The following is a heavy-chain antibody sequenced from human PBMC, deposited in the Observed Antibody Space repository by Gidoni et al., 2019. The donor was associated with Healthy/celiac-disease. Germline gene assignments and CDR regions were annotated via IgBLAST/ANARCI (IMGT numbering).Heavy chain of an antibody. CDR1: GGSISSSSYY. V-gene: IGHV4-39*01. CDR3: ARFVRLWVDAFDI. Sequence: QLQLQESGPELVKPSETLSLTCTVPGGSISSSSYYWGWTRQPPGKGLEWIGSIYYSGSTYYNPSLKSRVTISVDTSKNQFSLKLSSVTAADTAVYYCARFVRLWVDAFDIWGQGTMVTVSS. D-gene: IGHD3-10*01. J-gene: IGHJ3*02. CDR2: IYYSGST.